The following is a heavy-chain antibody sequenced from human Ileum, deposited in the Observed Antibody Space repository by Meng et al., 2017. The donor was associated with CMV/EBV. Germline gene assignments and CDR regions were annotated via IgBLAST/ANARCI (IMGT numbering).Heavy chain of an antibody. CDR1: GYSISSGYY. J-gene: IGHJ4*02. Sequence: SETLSLTCTVSGYSISSGYYWGWIRQPPGKGLEWIGSIYRSGSTYYNPSLKSRVTISVDTSKNQFSLKLSSVTAAGTAVYYCARDATTRFDYWGQGTLVTVSS. D-gene: IGHD4-11*01. V-gene: IGHV4-38-2*02. CDR2: IYRSGST. CDR3: ARDATTRFDY.